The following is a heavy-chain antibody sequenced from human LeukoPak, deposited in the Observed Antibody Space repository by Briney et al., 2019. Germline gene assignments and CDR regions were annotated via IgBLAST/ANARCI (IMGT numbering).Heavy chain of an antibody. V-gene: IGHV4-31*03. J-gene: IGHJ2*01. CDR2: IYYSGST. CDR3: AREQPYSGSYYPNWYFDL. CDR1: GGSISSGGYY. D-gene: IGHD1-26*01. Sequence: PSETLSLTCTVSGGSISSGGYYWSWIRQHPGKGLEWIGYIYYSGSTYYNPSLKSRVTISVDTSKNQFSLKLSSVTAADTAVYYCAREQPYSGSYYPNWYFDLWGRGTLVTVSS.